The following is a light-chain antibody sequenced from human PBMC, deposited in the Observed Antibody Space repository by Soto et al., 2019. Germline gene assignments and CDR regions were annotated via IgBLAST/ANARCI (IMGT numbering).Light chain of an antibody. CDR3: QSYDSSLSAVV. J-gene: IGLJ2*01. CDR1: SSKIGAGYD. Sequence: QSVLTQPPSVSGAPGQRVTISCTGSSSKIGAGYDVHWYQQLPGAAPKVLIYGNSNRPSWVPDRFSGSKSGTSASLAITGLQAEDEADYYCQSYDSSLSAVVFGGGTKLTVL. CDR2: GNS. V-gene: IGLV1-40*01.